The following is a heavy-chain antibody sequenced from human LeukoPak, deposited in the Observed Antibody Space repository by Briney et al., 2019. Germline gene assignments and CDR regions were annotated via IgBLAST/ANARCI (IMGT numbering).Heavy chain of an antibody. CDR2: INPSGGST. J-gene: IGHJ3*02. CDR1: GYTFTSYY. CDR3: ARDCRGSTSCYMAAFDI. V-gene: IGHV1-46*01. Sequence: VASVKVSCKASGYTFTSYYMHWVRQARGQGLEWMGIINPSGGSTSYAQKFQGRVTMTRDTSTSTVYMELSSLRSEDTAVYYCARDCRGSTSCYMAAFDIWGQGTMVTVSS. D-gene: IGHD2-2*02.